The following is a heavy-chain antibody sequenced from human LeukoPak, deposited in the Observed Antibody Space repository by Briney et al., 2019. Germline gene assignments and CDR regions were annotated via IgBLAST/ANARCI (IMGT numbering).Heavy chain of an antibody. J-gene: IGHJ3*02. CDR3: AKDRGSSWYTAFDI. CDR1: GSTFSTYS. Sequence: GGSLRLSCAASGSTFSTYSINWVRQAPGKGLEWVSYIRSRDRTIYYADSVKGRFTISRDNSKNTLYLQMNSLRAEDTAVYYCAKDRGSSWYTAFDIWGQGTMVTVSS. CDR2: IRSRDRTI. D-gene: IGHD6-13*01. V-gene: IGHV3-48*01.